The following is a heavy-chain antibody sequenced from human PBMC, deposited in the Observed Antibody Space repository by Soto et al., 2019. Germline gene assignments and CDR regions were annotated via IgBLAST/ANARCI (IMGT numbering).Heavy chain of an antibody. D-gene: IGHD5-18*01. CDR1: GGTFSSYA. Sequence: ASVKVSCKASGGTFSSYAISWVRQAPGQGLEWMGGIIPIFGTANYAQKFQGRVTITADESTSTAYMELSSLRSEDTAVYYCAASRGYSYDLSVYFDYWGQGTLVTVSS. CDR3: AASRGYSYDLSVYFDY. CDR2: IIPIFGTA. J-gene: IGHJ4*02. V-gene: IGHV1-69*13.